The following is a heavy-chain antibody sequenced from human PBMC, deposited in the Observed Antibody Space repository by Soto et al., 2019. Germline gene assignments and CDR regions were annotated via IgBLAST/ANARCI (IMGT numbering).Heavy chain of an antibody. J-gene: IGHJ4*02. CDR1: GFIVSDNY. D-gene: IGHD3-22*01. CDR3: ARGKSGYLTFDF. CDR2: VYSGSAT. V-gene: IGHV3-53*01. Sequence: GGSLRLSCAASGFIVSDNYMNWVRQAPGKGLEWLSVVYSGSATYYADSVKGRFTISRDNSKNTVFLHMNSLRVEDTAVYYCARGKSGYLTFDFWGQGTQVTVSS.